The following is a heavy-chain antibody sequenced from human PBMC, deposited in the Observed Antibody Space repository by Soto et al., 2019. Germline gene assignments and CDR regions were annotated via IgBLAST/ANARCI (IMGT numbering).Heavy chain of an antibody. Sequence: SGPTLVNPTETLTLTCTFSGFSITSPGMSVSWIRQPPGRALEWLALIERDDDDKYYSTSLKTRLTISKDTRKDQVVLTMANMDPADTAIYYCARSIRGPRKFNGMDVWGQGTTVTVSS. V-gene: IGHV2-70*13. D-gene: IGHD1-20*01. CDR2: IERDDDDK. J-gene: IGHJ6*02. CDR1: GFSITSPGMS. CDR3: ARSIRGPRKFNGMDV.